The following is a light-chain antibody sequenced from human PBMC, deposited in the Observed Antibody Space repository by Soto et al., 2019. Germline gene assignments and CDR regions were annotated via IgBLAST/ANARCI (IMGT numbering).Light chain of an antibody. V-gene: IGLV2-8*01. CDR2: EVS. J-gene: IGLJ2*01. Sequence: QSVLTQPPSASGSPGQSVTISCTGTVGGYNYVSWYQQHPGKAPKLIIYEVSQRPSGVPDRFSGSKSGNTAYLTVSGLQAVDESDFYCSSYAGNYVIFGGGTKVTVL. CDR3: SSYAGNYVI. CDR1: VGGYNY.